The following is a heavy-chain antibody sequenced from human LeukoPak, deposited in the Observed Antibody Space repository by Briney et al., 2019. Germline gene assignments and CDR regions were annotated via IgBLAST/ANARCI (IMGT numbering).Heavy chain of an antibody. J-gene: IGHJ6*02. CDR3: ARDEGHAVPYSSGWFTYYYYGMDV. D-gene: IGHD6-19*01. CDR2: ISSSSSTI. V-gene: IGHV3-48*04. CDR1: GFTFSSYS. Sequence: GGSLRLSCAASGFTFSSYSMNWVRQAPGKGLEWVSYISSSSSTIYYADSVKGRFTISRDNAKDSLYLQMNSLRAEDTAVYYCARDEGHAVPYSSGWFTYYYYGMDVWGQGTTVTVSS.